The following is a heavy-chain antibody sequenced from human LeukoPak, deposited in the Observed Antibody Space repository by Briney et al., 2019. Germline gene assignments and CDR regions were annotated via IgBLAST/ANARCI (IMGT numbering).Heavy chain of an antibody. Sequence: SETLSLTCAVSGGSISSGGYSWSWIRQPPGKGLEWIGYIYHSGSTYYNPSLKSRVTISVDRSKNQFSLKLSSVTAADTAVYYCAKRSGSGNHFPNDYWGQGTLVTVSS. CDR2: IYHSGST. CDR1: GGSISSGGYS. D-gene: IGHD3-3*01. V-gene: IGHV4-30-2*01. J-gene: IGHJ4*02. CDR3: AKRSGSGNHFPNDY.